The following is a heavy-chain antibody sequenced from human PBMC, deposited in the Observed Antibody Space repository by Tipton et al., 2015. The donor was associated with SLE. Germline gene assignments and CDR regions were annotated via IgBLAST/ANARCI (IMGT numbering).Heavy chain of an antibody. Sequence: SLRLSCAASGFTFSSYSMNWVRQAPGKGLEWVSSISSSSSYIYYADSVKGRFTISRDSAKNSLYLQMNSLRAEDTAVYYCARVGAAGLDYGMDVWGQGTTVTVSS. D-gene: IGHD6-13*01. CDR2: ISSSSSYI. J-gene: IGHJ6*02. CDR3: ARVGAAGLDYGMDV. V-gene: IGHV3-21*01. CDR1: GFTFSSYS.